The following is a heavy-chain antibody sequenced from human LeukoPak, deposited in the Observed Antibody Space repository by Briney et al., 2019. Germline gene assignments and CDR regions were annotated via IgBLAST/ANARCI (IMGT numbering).Heavy chain of an antibody. CDR1: GFTFSTYG. Sequence: GGSLRLSCAASGFTFSTYGMHWVRQAPGKGLEWVAAISYDGSNKYYADSVKGRFTISRDDSKNTLFLQMNSLRAEDTAVYYCDTSSFGDYNLDVWGQGTTVTVSS. J-gene: IGHJ6*02. D-gene: IGHD3-16*01. V-gene: IGHV3-30*03. CDR3: DTSSFGDYNLDV. CDR2: ISYDGSNK.